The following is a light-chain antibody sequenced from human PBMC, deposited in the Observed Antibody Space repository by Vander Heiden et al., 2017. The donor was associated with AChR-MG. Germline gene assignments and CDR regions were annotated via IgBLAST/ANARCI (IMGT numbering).Light chain of an antibody. CDR3: QQYNNWWT. Sequence: EIVMTPSPATLSVSPGERATPSCRASQSVSSNLAWYQQKPGQAPRLLIYGASTRATGIPARFSGSGSGTEFTLTISSLQSEDFAVYYCQQYNNWWTFGQGTKVEIK. V-gene: IGKV3-15*01. CDR2: GAS. J-gene: IGKJ1*01. CDR1: QSVSSN.